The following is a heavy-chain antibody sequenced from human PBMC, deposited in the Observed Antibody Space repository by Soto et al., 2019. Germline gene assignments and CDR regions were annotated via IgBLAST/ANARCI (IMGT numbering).Heavy chain of an antibody. D-gene: IGHD3-22*01. CDR3: ARGSSGYYYSDDAFDI. CDR1: GYTFTGYY. Sequence: QVQLVQSGAEVKKPGASVKVSCKASGYTFTGYYMHWVRQAPGQGLEWMGWINPNSGGTNYAQKFQGWVTMTRDTSISTAYMELSRLRSDDTAVYYCARGSSGYYYSDDAFDIWGQGTMVTVSS. CDR2: INPNSGGT. J-gene: IGHJ3*02. V-gene: IGHV1-2*04.